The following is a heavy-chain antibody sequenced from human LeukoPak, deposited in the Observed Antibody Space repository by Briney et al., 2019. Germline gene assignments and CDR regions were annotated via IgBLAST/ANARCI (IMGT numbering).Heavy chain of an antibody. CDR3: ARAPNPYYYDSSGYYWDDAFDI. CDR2: IIPILGIA. Sequence: SVKVSCKASGGTFSSYAISWVRQAPGQGLEWMGRIIPILGIADYAQKFQGRVTITADKSTSTAYMELSSLRSEDTAVYYCARAPNPYYYDSSGYYWDDAFDIWGQGTMVTVSS. CDR1: GGTFSSYA. D-gene: IGHD3-22*01. J-gene: IGHJ3*02. V-gene: IGHV1-69*04.